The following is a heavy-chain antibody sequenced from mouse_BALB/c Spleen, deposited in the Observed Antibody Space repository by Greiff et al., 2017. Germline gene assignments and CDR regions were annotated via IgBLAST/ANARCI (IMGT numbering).Heavy chain of an antibody. CDR3: ASLYGYDPGWFAY. Sequence: QVQLQQPGAELVMPGASVKMSCKASGYTFPDYWMHWVKQRPGQGLEWIGAIDTSDSYTSYNQKFKGKATLTVDESSSTAYMQLSSLTSEDSAVYYCASLYGYDPGWFAYWGQGTLVTVSA. V-gene: IGHV1-69*01. CDR1: GYTFPDYW. J-gene: IGHJ3*01. D-gene: IGHD2-2*01. CDR2: IDTSDSYT.